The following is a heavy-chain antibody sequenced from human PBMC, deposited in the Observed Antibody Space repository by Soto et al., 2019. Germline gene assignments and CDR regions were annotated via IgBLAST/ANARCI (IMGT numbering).Heavy chain of an antibody. CDR2: IYSGGST. J-gene: IGHJ3*02. CDR1: GFTVSSNY. Sequence: GGSLRLSCAASGFTVSSNYMSWVRQAPGKGLEWVSVIYSGGSTYYADSVKGRFTISRDNSKNTLYLHMNSVRAEDTSVYSGATRMVAASEYAFDICRQGTMGTIS. D-gene: IGHD6-25*01. CDR3: ATRMVAASEYAFDI. V-gene: IGHV3-66*02.